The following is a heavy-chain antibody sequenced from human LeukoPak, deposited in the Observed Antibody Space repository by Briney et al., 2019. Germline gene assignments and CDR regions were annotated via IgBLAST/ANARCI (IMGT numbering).Heavy chain of an antibody. Sequence: GGSLRLSCAASGFTFSVYGMHWVHQAPGKGLEWVSFIRSDGSNKYYTESVKGRFTVSRDNSNNTLYLQMNSLRVEDTAVYYCATQFGSGTLANEYDYWGQGSLVTVSS. CDR2: IRSDGSNK. CDR3: ATQFGSGTLANEYDY. CDR1: GFTFSVYG. J-gene: IGHJ4*02. V-gene: IGHV3-30*02. D-gene: IGHD3-10*01.